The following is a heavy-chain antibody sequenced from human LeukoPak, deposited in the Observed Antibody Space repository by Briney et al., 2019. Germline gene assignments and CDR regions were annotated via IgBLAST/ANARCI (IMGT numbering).Heavy chain of an antibody. J-gene: IGHJ5*02. V-gene: IGHV4-4*07. CDR3: ARGQRGYCSGGSCYSWGSGWFDP. CDR1: GGSISSYY. D-gene: IGHD2-15*01. Sequence: SETLSLTCTVSGGSISSYYWSWIRQPAGKGLEWVGRIYTSGSTNFNPSLKSRVTMSVDTSKTPFSLKLSSVTAADTAVYYCARGQRGYCSGGSCYSWGSGWFDPWGQGTLVTVST. CDR2: IYTSGST.